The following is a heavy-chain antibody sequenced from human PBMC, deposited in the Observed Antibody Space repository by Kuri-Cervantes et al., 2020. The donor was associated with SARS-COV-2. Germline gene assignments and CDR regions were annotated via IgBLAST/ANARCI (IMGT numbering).Heavy chain of an antibody. D-gene: IGHD3-3*01. J-gene: IGHJ4*02. V-gene: IGHV3-49*03. CDR3: TRDDFWSGYFED. CDR1: GFTIGGYA. Sequence: GGSLRLSCTASGFTIGGYAMSWFRQAPGKGLEWVGFIRSKAYGGTTEYASSVKGRFTISRDDSKSIAYLQMNSLKTEDTAVYYCTRDDFWSGYFEDWGQGTLVTVSS. CDR2: IRSKAYGGTT.